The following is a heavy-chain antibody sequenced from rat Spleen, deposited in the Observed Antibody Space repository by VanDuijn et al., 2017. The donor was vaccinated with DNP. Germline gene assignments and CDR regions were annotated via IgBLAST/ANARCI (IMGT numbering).Heavy chain of an antibody. D-gene: IGHD5-1*01. Sequence: EVQLVESGGGLVQPGRSMKVSCAASGFTFSNYDMAWVRQAPKKGLEWVATISYDGSSTNYRDSVKGRFTISRDNAKSTLYLQVNSLRSEDTATYYCTRGQLANWFAYWGQGTLVTVSS. CDR3: TRGQLANWFAY. V-gene: IGHV5-7*01. CDR1: GFTFSNYD. CDR2: ISYDGSST. J-gene: IGHJ3*01.